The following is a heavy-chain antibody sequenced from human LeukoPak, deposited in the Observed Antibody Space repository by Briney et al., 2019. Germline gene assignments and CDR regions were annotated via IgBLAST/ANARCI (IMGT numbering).Heavy chain of an antibody. CDR2: IKQDGSEN. CDR1: GFTFSNYW. J-gene: IGHJ4*02. V-gene: IGHV3-7*01. CDR3: ARDRGSGTYLLDYFDY. D-gene: IGHD3-10*01. Sequence: GGSLRLSCTASGFTFSNYWMSWVRQAPGKGLEWVANIKQDGSENYYVDSVKGRFTISRDNAKNSLYLQMSSLRAEDTAVYYCARDRGSGTYLLDYFDYWGQGTLVTVSS.